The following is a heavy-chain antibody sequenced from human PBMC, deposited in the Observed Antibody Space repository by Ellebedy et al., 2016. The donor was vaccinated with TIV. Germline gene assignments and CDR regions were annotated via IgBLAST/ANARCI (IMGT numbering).Heavy chain of an antibody. J-gene: IGHJ4*02. CDR3: AKDRTSGDGYWVFDN. CDR1: GGSISSSY. Sequence: PSETLSLTCTVSGGSISSSYWRWIRQPPGKGLEWVSGIVGSGSQKYADSVKGRFTISRDNSKRTVDLQMNGLRAEDTAIYFCAKDRTSGDGYWVFDNWGQGTLVSVSS. V-gene: IGHV3-53*01. D-gene: IGHD5-18*01. CDR2: IVGSGS.